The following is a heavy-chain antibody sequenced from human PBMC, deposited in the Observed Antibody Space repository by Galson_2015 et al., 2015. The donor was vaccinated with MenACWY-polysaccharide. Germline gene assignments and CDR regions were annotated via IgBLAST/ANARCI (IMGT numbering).Heavy chain of an antibody. CDR1: GYSFTHYW. V-gene: IGHV5-51*01. D-gene: IGHD6-6*01. J-gene: IGHJ4*02. CDR3: ARQRYSSSSGDY. Sequence: QSGAEVKKPGESLKISCEGSGYSFTHYWIAWVRQMPGKGLEWMGIISPDDSQTKYGPSFQGQVTTSADKSINTAYLQWNSLKASDTAMYYCARQRYSSSSGDYWGQGTLVTVSS. CDR2: ISPDDSQT.